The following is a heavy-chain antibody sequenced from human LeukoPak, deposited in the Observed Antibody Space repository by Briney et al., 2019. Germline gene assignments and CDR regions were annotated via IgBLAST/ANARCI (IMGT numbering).Heavy chain of an antibody. CDR2: ISSSSSYI. CDR1: GFTFSSYS. CDR3: ARAALSTYWFDP. D-gene: IGHD2-15*01. V-gene: IGHV3-21*01. J-gene: IGHJ5*02. Sequence: GGSLRLSCAASGFTFSSYSMNWVRQAPGKGLEWVSSISSSSSYIYYADSVKGRFTISRDNAKNSLHLQMNSLRAEDTAVYYCARAALSTYWFDPWGQGTLVTVSS.